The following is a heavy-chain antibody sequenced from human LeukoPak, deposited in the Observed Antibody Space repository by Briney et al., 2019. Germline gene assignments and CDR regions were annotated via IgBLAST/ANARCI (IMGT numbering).Heavy chain of an antibody. D-gene: IGHD3-22*01. J-gene: IGHJ4*02. CDR3: AKDVAPYYYDSTGYPEN. Sequence: RTGGSLRLSCAASGFTFDDYGMSWVRQTPGKGLEWVSAINWNGGSTDYADSVKGRFTISRDNAKKSLYLQMNSLRADDTAFYYCAKDVAPYYYDSTGYPENWGQGTLVTVSS. V-gene: IGHV3-20*04. CDR1: GFTFDDYG. CDR2: INWNGGST.